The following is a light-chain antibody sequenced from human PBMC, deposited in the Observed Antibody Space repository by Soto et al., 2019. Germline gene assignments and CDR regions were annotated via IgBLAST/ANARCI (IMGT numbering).Light chain of an antibody. CDR3: CSYVGATTYV. Sequence: QSVLTQPRSVSGSPGQSVTISCTGTSSDVGGYNYVSWYQQHPGKAPKLMIYDVSKRPSGVSNRFSGSNSGSTASLTISGLQAEDEADYYCCSYVGATTYVFGTGTKV. V-gene: IGLV2-11*01. CDR1: SSDVGGYNY. J-gene: IGLJ1*01. CDR2: DVS.